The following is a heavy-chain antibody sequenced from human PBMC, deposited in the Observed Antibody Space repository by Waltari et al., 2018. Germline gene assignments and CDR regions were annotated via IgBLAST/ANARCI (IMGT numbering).Heavy chain of an antibody. CDR2: IYYSGAT. V-gene: IGHV4-59*01. D-gene: IGHD6-13*01. CDR3: ARAIVIDTSNWPNRYYYYMDV. J-gene: IGHJ6*03. Sequence: QVQLQESGPGLVKPSETLSLTCSGSHGAFVTSYWSWFRPSPGKGLEWIGYIYYSGATNSDPSLKSRVTISVDASKNQFSLNLRSVTAADTAVYFCARAIVIDTSNWPNRYYYYMDVWGKGTAVTVSS. CDR1: HGAFVTSY.